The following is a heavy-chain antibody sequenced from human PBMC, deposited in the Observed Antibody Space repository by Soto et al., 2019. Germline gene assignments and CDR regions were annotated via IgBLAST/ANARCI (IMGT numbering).Heavy chain of an antibody. V-gene: IGHV3-21*01. Sequence: PGGSLRLSCAPSGFVLYYHNMNWDRQAQGRGMEWVSSISGSGIDIHFTDSVKGRFTSSRDNAKTSLYLQMDSLRPEDTAIYYCAREGVTNSTDYYFDLWGHGALVPSPQ. CDR1: GFVLYYHN. CDR2: ISGSGIDI. D-gene: IGHD7-27*01. J-gene: IGHJ4*01. CDR3: AREGVTNSTDYYFDL.